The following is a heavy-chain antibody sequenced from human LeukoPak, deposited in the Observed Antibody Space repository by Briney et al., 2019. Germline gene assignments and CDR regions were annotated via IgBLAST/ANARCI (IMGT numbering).Heavy chain of an antibody. CDR3: GRQRYSSGWYQDY. V-gene: IGHV4-30-2*01. J-gene: IGHJ4*02. Sequence: SQTLSLTCTVSGGSISSGGYYWSWIRQPPGKGLEWIGYIYHSGSTYYNPSLKSRVTISVDRSKNQFSLKLSSVTAADTAVYYCGRQRYSSGWYQDYWGQGALVTVSS. CDR1: GGSISSGGYY. CDR2: IYHSGST. D-gene: IGHD6-19*01.